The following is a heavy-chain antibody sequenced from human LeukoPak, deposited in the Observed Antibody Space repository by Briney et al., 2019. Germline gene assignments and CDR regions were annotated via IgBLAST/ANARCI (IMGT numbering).Heavy chain of an antibody. J-gene: IGHJ4*02. D-gene: IGHD6-6*01. V-gene: IGHV3-21*01. CDR3: AKDRTIKIAARQYYFDY. CDR1: GFTFSSYS. CDR2: IISSSSYI. Sequence: GGSLRLSCAASGFTFSSYSMNWVRQAPGKGLEWVSSIISSSSYIYYADSVKGRFTISRDNSKNTLYLEMNSLRAEDTAVYYCAKDRTIKIAARQYYFDYWGQGTLVTVSS.